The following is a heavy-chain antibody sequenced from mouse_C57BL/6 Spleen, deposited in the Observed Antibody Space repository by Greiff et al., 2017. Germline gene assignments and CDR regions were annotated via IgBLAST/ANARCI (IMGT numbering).Heavy chain of an antibody. CDR3: ARFDYGSSHDY. CDR2: IDPEDGET. J-gene: IGHJ2*01. D-gene: IGHD1-1*01. Sequence: EVKLMESGAELARPGASVKLSCKASGYTFTSYGISWVKQRTGQGLEWIGRIDPEDGETKYAPKFQGKATITADTSSNTAYLQLSSLTSEDTAVYYCARFDYGSSHDYWGQGTTLTVSS. CDR1: GYTFTSYG. V-gene: IGHV14-2*01.